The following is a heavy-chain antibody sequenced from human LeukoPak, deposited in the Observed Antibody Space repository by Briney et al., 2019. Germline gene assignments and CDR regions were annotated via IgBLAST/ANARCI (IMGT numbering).Heavy chain of an antibody. V-gene: IGHV3-74*01. CDR3: ARGGYSNYAYFDY. CDR2: ISTDGYTT. D-gene: IGHD4-11*01. J-gene: IGHJ4*02. Sequence: GGSMRLSCAASGLAFSAYKMHWVRQAPRKGLVWVSRISTDGYTTDYADFVQGRFTASRDNTKNTWSLEMNSLRAEDTAVYYCARGGYSNYAYFDYWGQGTLVTVSS. CDR1: GLAFSAYK.